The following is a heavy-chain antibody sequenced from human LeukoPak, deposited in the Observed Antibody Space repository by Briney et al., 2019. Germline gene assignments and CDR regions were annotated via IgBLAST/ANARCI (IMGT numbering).Heavy chain of an antibody. V-gene: IGHV3-23*01. CDR2: ISGSGGST. CDR3: ARNGRGDAFDI. Sequence: PGGSLRLSCAASGFTLNNYAMNWVRQAPGKGLEWVSVISGSGGSTYYADSVKGRFTISRDNSKNTLYLQMNSLRAEDTAVYYCARNGRGDAFDIWGQGTMVTVSS. J-gene: IGHJ3*02. D-gene: IGHD3-10*01. CDR1: GFTLNNYA.